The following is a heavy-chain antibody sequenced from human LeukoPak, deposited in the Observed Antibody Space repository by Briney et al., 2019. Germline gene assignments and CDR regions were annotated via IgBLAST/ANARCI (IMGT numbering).Heavy chain of an antibody. V-gene: IGHV3-30*02. CDR3: ARLYQHDSSTYRPVDY. CDR2: IKFDGSDT. D-gene: IGHD3-22*01. J-gene: IGHJ4*02. Sequence: PGGSLRLSCAASRLILRYYGMHWFRQAPGKGLEWVGFIKFDGSDTKYADSVRGRFTISRDNSKNTLSLQMNSLRAEDTAVYYCARLYQHDSSTYRPVDYWGQGTLVSVSS. CDR1: RLILRYYG.